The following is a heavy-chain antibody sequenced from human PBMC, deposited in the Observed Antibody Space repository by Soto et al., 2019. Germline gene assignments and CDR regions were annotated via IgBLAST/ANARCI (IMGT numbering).Heavy chain of an antibody. J-gene: IGHJ6*02. V-gene: IGHV1-58*01. Sequence: MQLVQSGPEVKKPGTSVKVSCKASGSTFSTSAVQWVRQARGQRPEWMGWIVGGSGNTNYAQNSQERVIITRDMSTSTVYMELSSLRSDDTAVYFCAARRSGLYPMDVWGQGTTVIVSS. CDR1: GSTFSTSA. CDR3: AARRSGLYPMDV. D-gene: IGHD1-26*01. CDR2: IVGGSGNT.